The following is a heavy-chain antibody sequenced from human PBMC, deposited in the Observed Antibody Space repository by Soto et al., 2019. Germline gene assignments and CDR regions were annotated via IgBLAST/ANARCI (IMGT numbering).Heavy chain of an antibody. CDR3: ARTGIAVAGTWNYYFDY. V-gene: IGHV1-3*01. CDR2: INAGNGNT. CDR1: GYTFTSYA. D-gene: IGHD6-19*01. J-gene: IGHJ4*02. Sequence: ASVKVSCKSSGYTFTSYAMHWVRQAPGQRLEWMGWINAGNGNTKYSQKFQGRVTITRDTSASTAYMELSSLRSEDTAVYYCARTGIAVAGTWNYYFDYWGKGTLV.